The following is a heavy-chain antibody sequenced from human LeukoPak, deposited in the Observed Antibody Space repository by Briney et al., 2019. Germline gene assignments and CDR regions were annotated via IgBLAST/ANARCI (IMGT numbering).Heavy chain of an antibody. CDR1: GYSISSGYY. Sequence: PSETLSLTCTVSGYSISSGYYWGWIRQPPGKGLEWIGSIYHSGSTYYNPSLKSRVTIAVETSKNQFSLKLSSVTAAGKAVYYCARSCRILDIVATIRARLGGNGFDIWGQGTMVTVSS. D-gene: IGHD5-12*01. CDR3: ARSCRILDIVATIRARLGGNGFDI. J-gene: IGHJ3*02. CDR2: IYHSGST. V-gene: IGHV4-38-2*02.